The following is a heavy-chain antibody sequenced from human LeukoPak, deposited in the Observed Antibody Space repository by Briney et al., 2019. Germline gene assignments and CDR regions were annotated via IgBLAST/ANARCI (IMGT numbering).Heavy chain of an antibody. V-gene: IGHV3-33*01. J-gene: IGHJ4*02. CDR1: GFTFSSYG. Sequence: GGSLRLSCAASGFTFSSYGMHWARQAPGKGLEWVVGIWYDGSNKYYADSVKCRFTISRDNSQNPLYLQMNSLRAEDTAVYYCARDLLLAPEEKYYFDYWGQGTLVTVSS. CDR2: IWYDGSNK. D-gene: IGHD2-8*02. CDR3: ARDLLLAPEEKYYFDY.